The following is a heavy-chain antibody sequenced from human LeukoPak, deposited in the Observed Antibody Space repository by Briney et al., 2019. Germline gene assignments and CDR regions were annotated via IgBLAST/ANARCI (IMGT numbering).Heavy chain of an antibody. CDR1: GGSISRSSHY. J-gene: IGHJ6*04. CDR3: VGADLYFYKMDV. CDR2: VFYTGNT. D-gene: IGHD2-8*01. V-gene: IGHV4-39*01. Sequence: PSETLSLTCTVSGGSISRSSHYWGFIRQPPGEGREWIGSVFYTGNTYYNPSLKSRVTISVDTSNNQFSLKLSSATAADAAVYYCVGADLYFYKMDVWGKGTTVTVSS.